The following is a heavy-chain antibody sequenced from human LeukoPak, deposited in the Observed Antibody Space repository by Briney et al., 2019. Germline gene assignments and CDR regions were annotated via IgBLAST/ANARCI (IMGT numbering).Heavy chain of an antibody. CDR3: AKDGRIVVVVAASFDY. Sequence: GGSLSLSCAASGFTFSSYAMSWVRQAPGKGLEWVSAISGSGGSTYYADSVKGRFTISRDNSKNTLYLQMNSLRAEDTAVYYCAKDGRIVVVVAASFDYWGQGTLVTVSS. J-gene: IGHJ4*02. CDR1: GFTFSSYA. CDR2: ISGSGGST. D-gene: IGHD2-15*01. V-gene: IGHV3-23*01.